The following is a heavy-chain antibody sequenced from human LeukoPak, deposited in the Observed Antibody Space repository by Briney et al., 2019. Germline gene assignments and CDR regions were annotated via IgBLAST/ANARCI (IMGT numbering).Heavy chain of an antibody. V-gene: IGHV3-74*01. CDR1: GFTFSTSW. CDR2: INSDGSTI. Sequence: GSLRLSCAGSGFTFSTSWMHWVRQAPGQGLVWVSRINSDGSTINYADSVRGRFTISRDNAKSTLYLQMNSLGAEDTAVYYCARAGYYRFDYWGQGTQVTVSS. J-gene: IGHJ4*02. D-gene: IGHD2-15*01. CDR3: ARAGYYRFDY.